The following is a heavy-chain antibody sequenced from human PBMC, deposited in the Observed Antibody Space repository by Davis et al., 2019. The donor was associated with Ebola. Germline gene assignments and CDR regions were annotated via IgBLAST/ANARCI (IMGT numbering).Heavy chain of an antibody. Sequence: GESLKISCAASGFTFSSYGMHWVRQAPGKGLEWVAVIWYDGSNKYYVDSVKGRFTISRDNSKNTLYLQMNSLRAEDTAVYYCAREGAAQGIDYWGQGTLVTVSS. CDR1: GFTFSSYG. D-gene: IGHD6-13*01. V-gene: IGHV3-33*01. CDR2: IWYDGSNK. CDR3: AREGAAQGIDY. J-gene: IGHJ4*02.